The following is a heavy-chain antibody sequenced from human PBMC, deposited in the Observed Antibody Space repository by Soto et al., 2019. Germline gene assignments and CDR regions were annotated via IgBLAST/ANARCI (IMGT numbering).Heavy chain of an antibody. D-gene: IGHD4-17*01. CDR1: GYSFTTYW. CDR3: ARLNDYDQGRWFDY. J-gene: IGHJ5*01. CDR2: IYPGDSDT. Sequence: GESLKISCKGSGYSFTTYWLGWVPQIPGKGLEWMSFIYPGDSDTRYSPSFQGQVTISADKSITTAYLQWSSLKASDTAMYYCARLNDYDQGRWFDYWGQGTLVTVSS. V-gene: IGHV5-51*01.